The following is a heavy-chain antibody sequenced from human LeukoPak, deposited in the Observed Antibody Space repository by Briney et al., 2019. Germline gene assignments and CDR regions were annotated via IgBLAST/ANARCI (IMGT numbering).Heavy chain of an antibody. D-gene: IGHD6-19*01. J-gene: IGHJ5*02. CDR2: IHYSGST. Sequence: PSETLSLTCTVSGGSISSYYWSWIRQPPGKGLEWIGYIHYSGSTNYNPSLKSRVTISVDTSKNQFSLKLSSVTAADTAVYYCAITGYSSGWYWFDPWGQGTLVTVSS. V-gene: IGHV4-59*08. CDR3: AITGYSSGWYWFDP. CDR1: GGSISSYY.